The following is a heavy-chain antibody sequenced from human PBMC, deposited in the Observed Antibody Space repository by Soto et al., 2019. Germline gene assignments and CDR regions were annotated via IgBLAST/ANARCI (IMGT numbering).Heavy chain of an antibody. CDR3: ARGWVEGLSRQPPTDY. CDR1: GFTFSRYW. D-gene: IGHD3-3*01. Sequence: PVGSLRLSCAASGFTFSRYWMHWVRQAPGKGLVWVSRIDSYGSATSQVDSVEGRFTISRDNAKNTLYLQMNSLRAEDTAVYYCARGWVEGLSRQPPTDYWGQGTLVTAPQ. J-gene: IGHJ4*02. V-gene: IGHV3-74*01. CDR2: IDSYGSAT.